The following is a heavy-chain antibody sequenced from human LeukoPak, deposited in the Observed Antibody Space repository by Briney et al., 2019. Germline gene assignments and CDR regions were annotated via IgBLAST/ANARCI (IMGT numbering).Heavy chain of an antibody. CDR3: ARAGVVVAATDY. Sequence: SETLSLTCTVSGGSVSSGSYYRSWIRQPPGKGLEWIGYIYYSGSTNYNPSLKSRVTISVDTSKNQFSLKLSSVTAAGTAVYHCARAGVVVAATDYWGQGTLVTVSS. CDR2: IYYSGST. CDR1: GGSVSSGSYY. V-gene: IGHV4-61*01. D-gene: IGHD2-15*01. J-gene: IGHJ4*02.